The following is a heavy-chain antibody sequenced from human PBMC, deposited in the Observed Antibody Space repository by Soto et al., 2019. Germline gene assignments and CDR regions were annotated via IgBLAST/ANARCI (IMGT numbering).Heavy chain of an antibody. J-gene: IGHJ4*02. CDR1: GDTFNFYT. CDR2: FNPILSFS. V-gene: IGHV1-69*02. Sequence: QVQLVQSGAEVKKPGSSVKVSCKASGDTFNFYTINWVRQAPGLGLEWMGRFNPILSFSNSALKFQGRVTLTADKSTSTAYMVLSSLRSEHTAIYYCATRFGSRSRAFDYWGQGALVTVSS. CDR3: ATRFGSRSRAFDY. D-gene: IGHD3-10*01.